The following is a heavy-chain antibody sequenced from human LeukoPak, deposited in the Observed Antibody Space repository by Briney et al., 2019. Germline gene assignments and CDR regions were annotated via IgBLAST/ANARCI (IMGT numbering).Heavy chain of an antibody. D-gene: IGHD2-2*01. CDR1: GGTFSIYA. Sequence: SVTVSCKASGGTFSIYAISWVPQAPGQGLEWMGRIIPIFGIANYAQKFQGRVTITADKSTSTAYMELSSLRSEDTAVYYCARSNYCSSTGCYSNWFDPWGQGTLVTVSS. J-gene: IGHJ5*02. V-gene: IGHV1-69*04. CDR2: IIPIFGIA. CDR3: ARSNYCSSTGCYSNWFDP.